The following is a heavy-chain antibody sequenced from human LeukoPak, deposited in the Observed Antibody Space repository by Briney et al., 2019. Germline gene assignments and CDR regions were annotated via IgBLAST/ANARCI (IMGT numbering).Heavy chain of an antibody. D-gene: IGHD3-3*01. V-gene: IGHV3-23*01. CDR2: ISGSGGST. J-gene: IGHJ4*02. CDR3: AKEETVLRFLEWLLYSHFDY. Sequence: GGSLRLSCAASGFTFSSYAMSWVRQAPGKGLEWVSAISGSGGSTYYADSVKGRFTISRDNSKNTLYLQMNSLRAEDTAVYYCAKEETVLRFLEWLLYSHFDYRGQGTLVTVSS. CDR1: GFTFSSYA.